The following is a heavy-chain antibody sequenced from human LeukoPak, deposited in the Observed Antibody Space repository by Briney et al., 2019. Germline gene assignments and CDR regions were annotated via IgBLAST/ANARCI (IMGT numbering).Heavy chain of an antibody. CDR3: AKPSLIVVVTAPDY. CDR2: ISGSGGST. V-gene: IGHV3-23*01. J-gene: IGHJ4*02. D-gene: IGHD2-21*02. Sequence: PGGSLRLSCAASGFTFSSYAMSWVRQAPGKGLEWVSAISGSGGSTYYADSVKGRITISKDNSKNTLYLQMNSLRAEDTAVYYCAKPSLIVVVTAPDYWGQGTLVTVSS. CDR1: GFTFSSYA.